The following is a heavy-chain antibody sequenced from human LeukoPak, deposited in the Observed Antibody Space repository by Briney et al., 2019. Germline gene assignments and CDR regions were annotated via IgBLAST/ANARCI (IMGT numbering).Heavy chain of an antibody. CDR3: ARGFTLGTRITMIVVVITTGFDY. CDR1: GGSFSGYY. CDR2: INHSGGT. V-gene: IGHV4-34*01. Sequence: SETLSLTCAVYGGSFSGYYWSWIRQPPGKGLEWIGEINHSGGTNYNPSLKSRVTISVDTSKNQFSLKLSSVTAADTAVYYCARGFTLGTRITMIVVVITTGFDYWGQGTLVTVSS. J-gene: IGHJ4*02. D-gene: IGHD3-22*01.